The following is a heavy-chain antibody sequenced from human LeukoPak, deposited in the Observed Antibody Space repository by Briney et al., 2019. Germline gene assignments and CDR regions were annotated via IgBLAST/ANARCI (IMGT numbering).Heavy chain of an antibody. CDR2: ISGSGGIT. CDR1: GFTFSSCA. D-gene: IGHD3-22*01. V-gene: IGHV3-23*01. Sequence: PGRSLRLSCAASGFTFSSCAMNWVRQAPGKGLEWVSGISGSGGITHYADSVRGRFTISRDNSKNTLHLQMNSLRAEDTAVYYCAKDPTDFDSSGQTYFDYWGQGTLVTVSS. CDR3: AKDPTDFDSSGQTYFDY. J-gene: IGHJ4*02.